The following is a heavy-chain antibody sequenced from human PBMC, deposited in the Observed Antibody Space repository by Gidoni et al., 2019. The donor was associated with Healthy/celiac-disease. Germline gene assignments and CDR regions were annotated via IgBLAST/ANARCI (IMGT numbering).Heavy chain of an antibody. CDR2: IWYDGSNK. J-gene: IGHJ3*02. CDR3: ARGLGTYYYDNPSKFDI. D-gene: IGHD3-22*01. Sequence: QVQLLESGGGVVQPGRSLRLSCAASGFTFSSYGMHWVRQAPGKGREWVAVIWYDGSNKYYADNSKNTLYLQMNSLRAEDTAVYYCARGLGTYYYDNPSKFDIWGQGTMVTVSS. V-gene: IGHV3-33*01. CDR1: GFTFSSYG.